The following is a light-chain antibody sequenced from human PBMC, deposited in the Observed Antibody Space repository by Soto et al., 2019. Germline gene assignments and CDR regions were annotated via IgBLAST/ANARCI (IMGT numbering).Light chain of an antibody. J-gene: IGLJ2*01. CDR2: SSN. CDR1: SSNIGSNS. Sequence: QSVLTQPPSASGTPWQRVTISCSGSSSNIGSNSVNWYQQLPGTAPKLLMYSSNQRPSGVPDRFSGSKSGTSASLAISGLQSEDEADYYCAAWDDSLNGVVFGGGTQLTVL. V-gene: IGLV1-44*01. CDR3: AAWDDSLNGVV.